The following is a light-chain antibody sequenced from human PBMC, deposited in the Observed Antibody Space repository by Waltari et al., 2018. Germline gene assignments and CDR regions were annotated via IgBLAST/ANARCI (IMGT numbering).Light chain of an antibody. CDR3: QQYHTYYS. CDR2: KAS. V-gene: IGKV1-5*03. CDR1: QTIIGL. Sequence: DIQMTQSPSTLSASVGDRVTITCRASQTIIGLLAWYQQKPGQAPKLLIYKASNLESGVPSRFSGTGSGTEFTLTISSLQPADFATYSCQQYHTYYSFGQGTKLELK. J-gene: IGKJ2*03.